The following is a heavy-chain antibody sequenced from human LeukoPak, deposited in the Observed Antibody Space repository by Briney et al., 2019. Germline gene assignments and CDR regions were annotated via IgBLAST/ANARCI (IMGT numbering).Heavy chain of an antibody. D-gene: IGHD6-19*01. J-gene: IGHJ4*02. CDR1: GFAFSGSE. CDR3: ATGHSSGWYYFDY. CDR2: IYSSGSTI. V-gene: IGHV3-48*03. Sequence: GGSLRLSCAASGFAFSGSEMNWVRQAPGKGLEWLSYIYSSGSTIYYGDSVKGRFTISRDNAKNSLYLQMNSLRAEDTAVYYCATGHSSGWYYFDYWGQGTLVTVSS.